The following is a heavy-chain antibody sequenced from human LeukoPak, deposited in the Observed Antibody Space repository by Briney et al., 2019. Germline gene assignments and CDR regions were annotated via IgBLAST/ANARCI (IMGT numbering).Heavy chain of an antibody. D-gene: IGHD6-13*01. J-gene: IGHJ4*02. CDR2: KNPDGGQE. CDR1: GGSISSSNW. CDR3: ARWRGQQSEFDL. Sequence: ETLSLTCAVSGGSISSSNWWSWVRQAPGKGLECVAHKNPDGGQEPCVDSVKGRFTVSRDNAKNSVFLQMNGLRVEDTAMYYCARWRGQQSEFDLWGQGTLVTVSS. V-gene: IGHV3-7*01.